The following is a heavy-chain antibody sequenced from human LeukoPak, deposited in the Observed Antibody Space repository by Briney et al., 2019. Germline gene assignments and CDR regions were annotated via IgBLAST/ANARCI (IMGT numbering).Heavy chain of an antibody. Sequence: GGSLRLSCAASGFTFSSYAMSWVRQAPGKRLEWVSAISGSGSSTYYADSVKGRFTISRDNSKNTLYLQMNSLRAEDTAVYYCAKDVCWTGSSTSCYYFDYWGQGTLVTVSS. CDR3: AKDVCWTGSSTSCYYFDY. CDR1: GFTFSSYA. CDR2: ISGSGSST. D-gene: IGHD2-2*01. J-gene: IGHJ4*02. V-gene: IGHV3-23*01.